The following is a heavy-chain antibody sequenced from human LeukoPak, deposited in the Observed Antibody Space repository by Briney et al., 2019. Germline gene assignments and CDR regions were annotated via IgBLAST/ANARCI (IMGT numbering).Heavy chain of an antibody. CDR2: INRSGST. D-gene: IGHD5-12*01. CDR1: GGSFSGYY. V-gene: IGHV4-34*01. J-gene: IGHJ5*02. Sequence: PSETLSLTCAVYGGSFSGYYWSWIRQPPGKGLEWIGEINRSGSTNYNPSLKSRVTISVDTSKNQFPLKLSSVTAADTAVYYCARVGGYSGYLNTYNWFDPWGQGTLVTVSS. CDR3: ARVGGYSGYLNTYNWFDP.